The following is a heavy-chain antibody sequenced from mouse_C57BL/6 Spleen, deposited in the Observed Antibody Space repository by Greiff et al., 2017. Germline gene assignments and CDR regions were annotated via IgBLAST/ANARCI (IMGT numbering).Heavy chain of an antibody. V-gene: IGHV1-42*01. CDR2: INPSTGGT. J-gene: IGHJ1*03. CDR3: ARGYSNYGYFDV. CDR1: GYSFTGYY. Sequence: VQLQQSGPELVKPGASVKISCKASGYSFTGYYMNWVKQSPEKSLEWIGEINPSTGGTTYNQKFKAKATLTVDKSSSTAYMQLKSLTSEDSAVYYCARGYSNYGYFDVWGTGTTVTVSS. D-gene: IGHD2-5*01.